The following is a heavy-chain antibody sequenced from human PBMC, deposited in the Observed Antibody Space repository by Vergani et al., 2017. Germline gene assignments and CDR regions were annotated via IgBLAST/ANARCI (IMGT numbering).Heavy chain of an antibody. CDR2: ISWDGGST. CDR1: GFTFDDYT. Sequence: EVQLVESGGVVVQPGGSLRLSCAASGFTFDDYTMHWVRQAQRTGLEWVSLISWDGGSTYYADSVKGRFTISRDNSKNSLYLQMNSLRTEDTALYYCAKGIIGWPEYYYYYFGMDVWGQGTTVTVPS. CDR3: AKGIIGWPEYYYYYFGMDV. J-gene: IGHJ6*02. D-gene: IGHD6-19*01. V-gene: IGHV3-43*01.